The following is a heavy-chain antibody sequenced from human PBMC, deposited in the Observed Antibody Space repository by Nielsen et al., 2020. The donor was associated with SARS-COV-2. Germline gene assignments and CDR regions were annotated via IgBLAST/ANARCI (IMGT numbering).Heavy chain of an antibody. CDR3: ARASGSYLGYYFDY. CDR2: IYYSGST. J-gene: IGHJ4*02. V-gene: IGHV4-39*01. D-gene: IGHD1-26*01. CDR1: GGSISSGGYY. Sequence: SETLSLTCTVSGGSISSGGYYWSWIRQHPGKGLEWIGSIYYSGSTYYNPSLKSRVTISVDTSKNQFSLKLSSVTAADTAVYYCARASGSYLGYYFDYWGQGTLVTVSS.